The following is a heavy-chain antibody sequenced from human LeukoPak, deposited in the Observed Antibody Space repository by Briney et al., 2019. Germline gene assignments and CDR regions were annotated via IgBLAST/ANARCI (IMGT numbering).Heavy chain of an antibody. D-gene: IGHD2-15*01. CDR2: ISYDGSNK. V-gene: IGHV3-30*04. Sequence: GGSLRLSCAASGFTFSSYAMHWGRQAPGKGLEWVAVISYDGSNKYYADSVKGRFTISRDNSKNTLYLQMNSLRAEDTAVYYCARQRWSWYFYMDVWGKGTTVTISS. J-gene: IGHJ6*03. CDR1: GFTFSSYA. CDR3: ARQRWSWYFYMDV.